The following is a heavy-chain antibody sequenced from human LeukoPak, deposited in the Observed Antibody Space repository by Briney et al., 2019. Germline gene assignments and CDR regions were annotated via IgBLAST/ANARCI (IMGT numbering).Heavy chain of an antibody. Sequence: PSETPSLTCTVSGGSISSYYWSWIRQPPGKGLEWIGYIYYSGSTNYNPSLKSRVTISVDTSKNQFSLKLSSVTAADTAVYYCARVPGYCSGGSCYSGFDYWGQGTLVTVSS. CDR3: ARVPGYCSGGSCYSGFDY. CDR1: GGSISSYY. J-gene: IGHJ4*02. D-gene: IGHD2-15*01. CDR2: IYYSGST. V-gene: IGHV4-59*01.